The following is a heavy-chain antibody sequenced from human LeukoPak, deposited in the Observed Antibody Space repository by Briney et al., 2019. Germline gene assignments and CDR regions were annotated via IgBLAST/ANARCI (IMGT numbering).Heavy chain of an antibody. CDR3: ARDGRITMIVPFDY. V-gene: IGHV1-2*02. D-gene: IGHD3-22*01. CDR1: GYTFTGYY. CDR2: INPNSGGT. J-gene: IGHJ4*02. Sequence: ASVKVSCKASGYTFTGYYMLWVRQAPGQGLEWMGWINPNSGGTNYAQKFQGRVTMTRDTSISTAYMELSRLRSDDTAVYYCARDGRITMIVPFDYWGQGTLVTVSS.